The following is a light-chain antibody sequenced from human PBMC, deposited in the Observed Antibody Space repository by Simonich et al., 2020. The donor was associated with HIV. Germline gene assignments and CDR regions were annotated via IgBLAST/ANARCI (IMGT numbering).Light chain of an antibody. CDR1: SGYSNYK. Sequence: QPVLTQPPSASASLGASVTLTCTLSSGYSNYKVDWYQQRPGKGPRFVMREGTGGIVGSKGDGIPDRFSGLGSGLNRYLTIKNIQEEDESDYHCGADHGSGSNFVCVFGGGTKLTVL. V-gene: IGLV9-49*01. CDR3: GADHGSGSNFVCV. J-gene: IGLJ2*01. CDR2: EGTGGIVG.